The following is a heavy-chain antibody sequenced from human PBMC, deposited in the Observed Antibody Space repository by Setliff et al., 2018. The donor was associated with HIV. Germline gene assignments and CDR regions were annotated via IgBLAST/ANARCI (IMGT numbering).Heavy chain of an antibody. Sequence: ASVKVSCKASGGTFSSYVISWVRQAPGQGPEWMGGIIPMYGVANYAQKVQGRVTITTDESTRTAYMELSSLRSEDTAVYYCALPYCGGGNCWSSASLPPAGWFDPWGQGTLVTVSS. V-gene: IGHV1-69*05. CDR1: GGTFSSYV. D-gene: IGHD2-15*01. J-gene: IGHJ5*02. CDR3: ALPYCGGGNCWSSASLPPAGWFDP. CDR2: IIPMYGVA.